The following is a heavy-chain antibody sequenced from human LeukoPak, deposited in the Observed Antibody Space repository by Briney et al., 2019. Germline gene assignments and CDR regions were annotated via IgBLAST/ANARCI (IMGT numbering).Heavy chain of an antibody. V-gene: IGHV3-33*01. Sequence: GGSLRLSCAASGFTFSSYGMHWVRQAPGKGLEWVAVIWYDGSNKYYADSVKGRFTISRDNAKNSLYLQMNSLRAEDTAVYYCARQNPDFDYWGPGTLVTVSS. J-gene: IGHJ4*02. CDR2: IWYDGSNK. CDR3: ARQNPDFDY. CDR1: GFTFSSYG.